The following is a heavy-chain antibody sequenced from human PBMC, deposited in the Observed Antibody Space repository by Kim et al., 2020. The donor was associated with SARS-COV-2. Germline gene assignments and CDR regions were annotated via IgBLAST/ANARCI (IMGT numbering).Heavy chain of an antibody. D-gene: IGHD2-2*01. CDR2: ISSRSSTI. V-gene: IGHV3-48*02. CDR3: ARGDCSSTSCYFGFDY. J-gene: IGHJ4*02. CDR1: GFTFSSYS. Sequence: GGSLRLSCAASGFTFSSYSMNWVRQAPGKGLEWVSYISSRSSTIYYADSVKGRFTISRDNAKNSLYLQMNSLRDEDTAVYYCARGDCSSTSCYFGFDYWGQGTLVTVSS.